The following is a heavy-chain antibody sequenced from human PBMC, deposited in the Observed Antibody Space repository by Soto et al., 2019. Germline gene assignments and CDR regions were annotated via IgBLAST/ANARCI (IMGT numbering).Heavy chain of an antibody. J-gene: IGHJ4*02. CDR2: ISGSGGST. Sequence: GGSLRLSCAASGFTFSIYAMSWVRQAPGRGLEWVSTISGSGGSTYYADSVKGRFTISRDISKNTLYLQMNSLRAEDTAVYYWVKGSDHTDWLIVGATSGAYWGQGTLVTVS. CDR3: VKGSDHTDWLIVGATSGAY. D-gene: IGHD1-26*01. V-gene: IGHV3-23*01. CDR1: GFTFSIYA.